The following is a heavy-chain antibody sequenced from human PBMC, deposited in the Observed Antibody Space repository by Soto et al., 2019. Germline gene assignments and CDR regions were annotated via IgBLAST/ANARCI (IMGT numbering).Heavy chain of an antibody. CDR2: IYYSGST. J-gene: IGHJ4*02. V-gene: IGHV4-59*08. CDR1: GGSISSWY. CDR3: ASHGPGPRLRYYSVS. D-gene: IGHD1-26*01. Sequence: SETLSLNCTVAGGSISSWYSYWNRKPPGKGLEWIGYIYYSGSTNYNPSLKSRVTISVDTSKNQFPLKLSSVTAADTAVYYCASHGPGPRLRYYSVSGGQGNRATDSS.